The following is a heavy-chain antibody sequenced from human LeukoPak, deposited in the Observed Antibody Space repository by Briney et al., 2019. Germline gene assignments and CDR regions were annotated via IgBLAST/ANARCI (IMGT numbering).Heavy chain of an antibody. Sequence: ASVKVSCKTSGYTFTSHIISWVRQAPGQGLEWMGWISAYNGNTKYTQKLQGRVTMTTDTSTSTAFMELRSLRSDDTAVYYCVRERERGTYFLWGQGTLVTVSS. CDR2: ISAYNGNT. J-gene: IGHJ4*02. V-gene: IGHV1-18*01. CDR3: VRERERGTYFL. D-gene: IGHD3-10*01. CDR1: GYTFTSHI.